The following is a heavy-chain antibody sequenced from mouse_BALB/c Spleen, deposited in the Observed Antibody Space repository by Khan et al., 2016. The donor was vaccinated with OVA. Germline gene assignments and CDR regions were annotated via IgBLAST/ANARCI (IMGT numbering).Heavy chain of an antibody. V-gene: IGHV1S135*01. CDR3: TRHGNVAWFTY. J-gene: IGHJ3*01. D-gene: IGHD2-1*01. CDR2: IDPFSGGT. Sequence: VQLNESGPELVKPGASVKISCKASGYSFTSYYIHWVMQSHGKSLEWIGYIDPFSGGTNYKQNFKSKATLTVDKYSRIAYIHLSNLTSEDSAVFYCTRHGNVAWFTYWGPEARLTLSA. CDR1: GYSFTSYY.